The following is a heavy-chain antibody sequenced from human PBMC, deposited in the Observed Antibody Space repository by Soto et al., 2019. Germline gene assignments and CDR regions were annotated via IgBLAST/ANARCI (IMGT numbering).Heavy chain of an antibody. V-gene: IGHV3-21*01. Sequence: EVQLVESGGGLVKPGGSLRLSCAASGFTFSSYSMNWVRQAPGKGLEWVSAISSSSSYIYYADSVKGRFTISRDNAKNSLYQQMNSLRAEDTAVYYCARDNGANYDSSGYYPGAYYFDYWGQGTLVTVSS. J-gene: IGHJ4*02. CDR1: GFTFSSYS. CDR3: ARDNGANYDSSGYYPGAYYFDY. CDR2: ISSSSSYI. D-gene: IGHD3-22*01.